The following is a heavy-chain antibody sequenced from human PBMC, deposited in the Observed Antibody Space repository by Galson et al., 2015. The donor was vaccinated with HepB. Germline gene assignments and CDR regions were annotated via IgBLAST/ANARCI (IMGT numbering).Heavy chain of an antibody. CDR1: GFTFSSYT. CDR2: ISHSSSFM. D-gene: IGHD3-3*01. V-gene: IGHV3-21*01. J-gene: IGHJ4*02. CDR3: ARGEAYYNFWSGSHFDH. Sequence: SLRLSCAASGFTFSSYTMNWVRQAPGKGLEWVSSISHSSSFMYYADSVKGRFTISRDNARNSLYLQMSSLRAEDTAVYYCARGEAYYNFWSGSHFDHWGQGTLVTVPS.